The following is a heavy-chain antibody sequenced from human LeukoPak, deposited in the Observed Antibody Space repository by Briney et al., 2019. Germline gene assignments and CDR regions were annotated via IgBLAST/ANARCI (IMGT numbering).Heavy chain of an antibody. J-gene: IGHJ4*02. Sequence: GGSLRLSCAASGFSFSSYWMKWVRQAPGKGQEWVANIKQDGSEKYYVDSVKGRFTISRDNAKNSLYLQMNRLRAEDTAVYYCASGGYSFFYWGQGTLVTVSS. CDR3: ASGGYSFFY. V-gene: IGHV3-7*03. D-gene: IGHD5-18*01. CDR1: GFSFSSYW. CDR2: IKQDGSEK.